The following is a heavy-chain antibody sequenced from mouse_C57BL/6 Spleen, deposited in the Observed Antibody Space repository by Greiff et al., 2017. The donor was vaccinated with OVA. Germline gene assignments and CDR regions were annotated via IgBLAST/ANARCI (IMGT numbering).Heavy chain of an antibody. Sequence: QVQLQQSGAELVMPGASVKLSCKASGYTFTSYWMHWVKQRPGQGLEWIGEIDPSDSYTNYNQKFKGKSTLTVDKSSSTAYMQLSSLTSEDSAVYYCASHPSFDYWGQGTTLTVSS. CDR3: ASHPSFDY. J-gene: IGHJ2*01. CDR1: GYTFTSYW. CDR2: IDPSDSYT. V-gene: IGHV1-69*01.